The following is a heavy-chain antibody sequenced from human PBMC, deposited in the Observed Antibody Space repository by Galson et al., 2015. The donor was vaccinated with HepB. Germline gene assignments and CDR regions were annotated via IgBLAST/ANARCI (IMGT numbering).Heavy chain of an antibody. D-gene: IGHD5-12*01. J-gene: IGHJ6*02. V-gene: IGHV4-34*01. CDR1: GGSFGGCY. CDR2: INHSGST. CDR3: AGGPKWLDV. Sequence: TCAVYGGSFGGCYCSWIRQPPGKGLEWIGEINHSGSTNYNPSLESRVTVLVDTSKKQFSLNLRSVTAADTAVYYCAGGPKWLDVWGLGTTVTVSS.